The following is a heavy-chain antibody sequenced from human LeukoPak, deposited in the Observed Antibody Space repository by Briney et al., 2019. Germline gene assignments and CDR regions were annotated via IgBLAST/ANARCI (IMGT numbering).Heavy chain of an antibody. CDR2: IYPRDSNT. CDR3: ARHAESGSGTYYNVDY. V-gene: IGHV5-51*01. J-gene: IGHJ4*02. CDR1: GYSFVAYY. Sequence: PGESLKISCKGSGYSFVAYYIAWVRQMPGKGLEWMRIIYPRDSNTRYSPSFQGQVTISADKSLNTAYLQWSSLKASDTAMYYCARHAESGSGTYYNVDYWGQGTLVTVSS. D-gene: IGHD3-10*01.